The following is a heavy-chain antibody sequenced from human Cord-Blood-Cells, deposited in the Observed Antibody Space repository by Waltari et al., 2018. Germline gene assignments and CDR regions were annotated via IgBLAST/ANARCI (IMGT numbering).Heavy chain of an antibody. CDR2: IYYSGST. Sequence: PGKGLEWIGSIYYSGSTYYNPSLKSRVTISVDTSKNQFSLKLTSVTAADTAVYYCARNIGWYDGPVVVTANWFDPWVKGTLVTLSP. CDR3: ARNIGWYDGPVVVTANWFDP. D-gene: IGHD2-21*02. J-gene: IGHJ5*02. V-gene: IGHV4-39*01.